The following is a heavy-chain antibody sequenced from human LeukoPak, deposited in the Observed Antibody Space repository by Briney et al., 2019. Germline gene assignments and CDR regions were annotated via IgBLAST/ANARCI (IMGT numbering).Heavy chain of an antibody. V-gene: IGHV4-39*01. D-gene: IGHD1-26*01. CDR2: VSYSGSS. CDR3: ARQKVGEIQRCDY. CDR1: GGSISNRSYY. Sequence: SETLSLTCTVSGGSISNRSYYWGWIRQPPGKGLEWIGSVSYSGSSYYNPSLKSRVTISVDMSKNQFSLKLSSVTAADTALYYSARQKVGEIQRCDYWGQGNLVLVSP. J-gene: IGHJ4*02.